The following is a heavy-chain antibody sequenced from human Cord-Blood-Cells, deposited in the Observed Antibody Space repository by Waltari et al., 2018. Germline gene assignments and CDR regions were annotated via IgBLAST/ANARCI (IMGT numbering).Heavy chain of an antibody. V-gene: IGHV1-69*01. CDR2: IIPIFGTA. D-gene: IGHD2-21*02. CDR3: ARMVTAYYYYYMDV. Sequence: GQGLEWMGGIIPIFGTANYAQKFQGRVTITADESTSTAYMELSSLRSEDTAVYYCARMVTAYYYYYMDVWGKGTTVTVSS. J-gene: IGHJ6*03.